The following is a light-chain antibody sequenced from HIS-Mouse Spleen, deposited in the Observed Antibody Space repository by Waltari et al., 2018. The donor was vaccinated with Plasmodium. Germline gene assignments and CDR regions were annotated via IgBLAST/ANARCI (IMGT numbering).Light chain of an antibody. Sequence: VLTQSPGPLSLSPRERAPLSCRASQSVSSSYLAWYQQKPGQAPRLLIYGASSRATGIPDRFSGSGSGTDFTLTISRLEPEDFAVYYCQQYGSSPRTFGGGTKVEIK. V-gene: IGKV3-20*01. CDR1: QSVSSSY. J-gene: IGKJ4*01. CDR3: QQYGSSPRT. CDR2: GAS.